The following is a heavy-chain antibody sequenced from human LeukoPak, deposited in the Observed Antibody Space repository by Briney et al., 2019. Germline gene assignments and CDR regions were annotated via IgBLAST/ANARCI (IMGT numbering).Heavy chain of an antibody. V-gene: IGHV3-48*02. J-gene: IGHJ6*02. CDR2: ISSDSSTI. D-gene: IGHD3-22*01. Sequence: PGGSLRLSCAASGIRFSSYGMNWVRQAPGKGLEWVSHISSDSSTIYYADSLKGRFTISRDNAKNSLYLQMNSPRDEDTAVYYCASRGPLITSYYYYGMDVWGQGTTVTVSS. CDR1: GIRFSSYG. CDR3: ASRGPLITSYYYYGMDV.